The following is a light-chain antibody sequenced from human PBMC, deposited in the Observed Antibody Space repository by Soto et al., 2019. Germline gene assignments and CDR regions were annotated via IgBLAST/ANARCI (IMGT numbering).Light chain of an antibody. CDR1: SSNIGAGYD. J-gene: IGLJ1*01. Sequence: QSVLTHPPSVSGAPGQRVTISCTGSSSNIGAGYDVHWYQQLPGTAPKLLIYGNSNRPSGVPDRFSGSKSGTSASLAISGLRSEDEDDYYCAAWDDSLSGGVFGTGTKVTVL. CDR2: GNS. CDR3: AAWDDSLSGGV. V-gene: IGLV1-40*01.